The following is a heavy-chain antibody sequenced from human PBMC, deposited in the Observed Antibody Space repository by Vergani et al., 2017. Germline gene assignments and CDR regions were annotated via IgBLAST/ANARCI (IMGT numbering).Heavy chain of an antibody. CDR3: ARGSLSYGDYVWYFDY. J-gene: IGHJ4*02. CDR1: GGSFSGYY. D-gene: IGHD4-17*01. CDR2: INHSGST. V-gene: IGHV4-34*01. Sequence: QVQLQQWGAGLLKPSETLSLTCAVYGGSFSGYYWSWIRQPPGKGLEWIGEINHSGSTNYNPSLKSRVTISVDTSKNQFSLKLSSVTAADTAVYYCARGSLSYGDYVWYFDYWGQGTLVTVSS.